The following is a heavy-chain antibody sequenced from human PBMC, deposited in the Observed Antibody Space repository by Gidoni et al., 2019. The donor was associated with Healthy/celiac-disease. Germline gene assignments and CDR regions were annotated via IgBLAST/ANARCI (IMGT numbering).Heavy chain of an antibody. D-gene: IGHD6-19*01. V-gene: IGHV4-39*01. Sequence: QLQLQESGPGLVKPSETLSLTCTVSGGSISSSSYYWGWIRQPPGKGLEWIGSIYYSGSTYYNPSLKSRVTISVDTSKNQFSLKLSSVTAADTAVYYCASGWGYSSGWYPYWGQGTLVTVSS. J-gene: IGHJ4*02. CDR1: GGSISSSSYY. CDR3: ASGWGYSSGWYPY. CDR2: IYYSGST.